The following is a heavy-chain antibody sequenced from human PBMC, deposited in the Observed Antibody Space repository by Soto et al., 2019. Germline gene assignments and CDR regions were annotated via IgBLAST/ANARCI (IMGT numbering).Heavy chain of an antibody. CDR1: GYTFTSYG. CDR3: ARWASLFNWFDP. J-gene: IGHJ5*02. CDR2: ISAYNGNT. V-gene: IGHV1-18*04. Sequence: ASVKVSCKASGYTFTSYGISWVRQAPGQGLEWMGWISAYNGNTNYAQKLQGRVTTTTDTSTSTAYMELRSLRSDDTAVYYCARWASLFNWFDPWGQGTLVTVSS.